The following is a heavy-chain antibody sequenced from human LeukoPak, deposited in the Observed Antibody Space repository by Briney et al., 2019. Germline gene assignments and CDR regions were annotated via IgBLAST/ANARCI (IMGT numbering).Heavy chain of an antibody. V-gene: IGHV4-30-4*01. CDR2: IYYSGST. CDR3: AGGGDYYGSGSSNFDY. CDR1: GVSIRSSYYY. J-gene: IGHJ4*02. Sequence: PSETLSLTCTVSGVSIRSSYYYWGWLRQPPGKGLEWIGYIYYSGSTYYNPSLKSRVTISVDTSKNQFSLKLSSVTAADTAVYYCAGGGDYYGSGSSNFDYWGQGTLVTVSS. D-gene: IGHD3-10*01.